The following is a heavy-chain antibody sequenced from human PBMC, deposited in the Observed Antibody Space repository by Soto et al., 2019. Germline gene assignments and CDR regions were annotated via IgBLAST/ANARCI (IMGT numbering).Heavy chain of an antibody. D-gene: IGHD6-13*01. CDR3: VRSGSSWDINPVFNYYYGMDV. Sequence: QVQLVQSGAEVKKPGSSVKVSCKASGGTFSSYAISWVRQAPGQGLEWMGGIIPIFGTANYAQKFQGRVTITADESTSTAYMELSSLRSEDTAVYYCVRSGSSWDINPVFNYYYGMDVWGQGTTVTVSS. V-gene: IGHV1-69*01. CDR2: IIPIFGTA. CDR1: GGTFSSYA. J-gene: IGHJ6*02.